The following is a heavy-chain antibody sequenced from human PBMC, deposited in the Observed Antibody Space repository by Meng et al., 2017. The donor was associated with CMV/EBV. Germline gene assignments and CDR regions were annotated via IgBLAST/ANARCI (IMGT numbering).Heavy chain of an antibody. CDR3: ARGGERDSSGYRYGMDV. D-gene: IGHD3-22*01. CDR1: GYTFTGYY. V-gene: IGHV1-2*02. Sequence: ASVKVSCKASGYTFTGYYMHWVRQAPGQGFEWMGWINPNSGGTNYAQKFQGRVTMTRDTSISTAYMELSRLRSDDTAVYYCARGGERDSSGYRYGMDVWGQGTTVTVSS. J-gene: IGHJ6*02. CDR2: INPNSGGT.